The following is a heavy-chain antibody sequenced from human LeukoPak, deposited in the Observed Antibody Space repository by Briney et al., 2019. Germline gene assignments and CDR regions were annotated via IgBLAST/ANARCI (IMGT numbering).Heavy chain of an antibody. Sequence: ASVKVSCKASGGTFSSYAISWVRQAPGQGLEWMGIINPSGGSTSYAQKFQGRVTMTRDTSTSTVYMELSSLRSEDTAVYYCARSRYCSGGSCFHEKRGYFDYWGQGTLVTVSS. V-gene: IGHV1-46*01. CDR2: INPSGGST. D-gene: IGHD2-15*01. CDR1: GGTFSSYA. J-gene: IGHJ4*02. CDR3: ARSRYCSGGSCFHEKRGYFDY.